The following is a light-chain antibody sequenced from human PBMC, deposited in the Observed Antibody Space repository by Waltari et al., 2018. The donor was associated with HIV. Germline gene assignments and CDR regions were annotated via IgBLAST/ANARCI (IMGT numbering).Light chain of an antibody. CDR3: QQYGSSPRT. CDR1: QSVSSSY. J-gene: IGKJ1*01. Sequence: ELVLTHSPGTLSFSPGERALLACSASQSVSSSYLAWYQQKPGQAPSLRIDYASTRATGIPDRFSGSRSGTDFTLTISRLEPEDFAIYYCQQYGSSPRTFGQGTKVEIK. V-gene: IGKV3-20*01. CDR2: YAS.